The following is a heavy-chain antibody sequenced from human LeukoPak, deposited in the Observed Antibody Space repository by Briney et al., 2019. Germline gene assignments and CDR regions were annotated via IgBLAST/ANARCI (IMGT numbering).Heavy chain of an antibody. CDR2: IDWDDDK. D-gene: IGHD6-19*01. J-gene: IGHJ4*02. Sequence: SGPALVKPTQTLTLTCTFSGFSLSTSGMRVSWIRQPPGKALEWLARIDWDDDKFYSTSLKTRLTISKDTSKNQVVLTMTNMDPVDTATYYCARIFGGWCYFDYWGQGTLVTVSS. CDR1: GFSLSTSGMR. V-gene: IGHV2-70*04. CDR3: ARIFGGWCYFDY.